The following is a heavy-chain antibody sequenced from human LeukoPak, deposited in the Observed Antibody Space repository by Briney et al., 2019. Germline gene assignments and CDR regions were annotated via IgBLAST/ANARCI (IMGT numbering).Heavy chain of an antibody. J-gene: IGHJ3*02. V-gene: IGHV4-34*01. D-gene: IGHD4-17*01. CDR2: INHSGGT. CDR3: ARLAVDYGDYFFDI. CDR1: GGSFSGYY. Sequence: PSETLSLTCAVYGGSFSGYYWSWIRQPPGKGLEWIGEINHSGGTNYNPSLKSRVTISVDTSKNQFSLKVSSVTAADTAVYYCARLAVDYGDYFFDIWGQGTMVTVSS.